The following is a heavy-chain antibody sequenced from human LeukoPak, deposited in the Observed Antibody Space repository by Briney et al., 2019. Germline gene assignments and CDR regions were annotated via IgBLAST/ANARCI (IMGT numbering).Heavy chain of an antibody. CDR3: ARDFYGSGSHRYFDL. J-gene: IGHJ2*01. CDR1: GFTVSSCY. D-gene: IGHD3-10*01. Sequence: PGGSLRLSCAASGFTVSSCYMSWVRQAPGKGLEWVSVIYSGGTTHYADSVRGRFTISRDNSKNTLYLQMNSLRAEDTAVYYCARDFYGSGSHRYFDLWGRGTLVTVSS. CDR2: IYSGGTT. V-gene: IGHV3-53*01.